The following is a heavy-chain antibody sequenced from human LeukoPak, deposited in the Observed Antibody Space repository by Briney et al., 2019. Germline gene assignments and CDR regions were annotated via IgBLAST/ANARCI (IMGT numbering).Heavy chain of an antibody. J-gene: IGHJ4*02. CDR2: IWYDGSNK. CDR3: AKERAAAVEGYFDY. CDR1: GFRFSSYG. Sequence: GGSLRLSCAASGFRFSSYGMHWVRQAPGKGLEWVAVIWYDGSNKYYADSVKGRFTISRDNSKNTLYLQMNSLRAEDTAVYYCAKERAAAVEGYFDYWGQGTLVTASS. D-gene: IGHD6-13*01. V-gene: IGHV3-33*06.